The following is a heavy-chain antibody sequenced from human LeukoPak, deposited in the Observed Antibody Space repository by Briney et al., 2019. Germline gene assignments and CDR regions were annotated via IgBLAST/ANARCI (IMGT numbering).Heavy chain of an antibody. Sequence: ASVKVSCKASGYTFTSYYMHWVRQAPGQGLEWMGIINPSGDSTSYAQKFQGRVTMTRDTSTSTVYMELSSLRSEDTAVYYCARAGDLYGGTAYFYYWGQGTLVTVSS. D-gene: IGHD4-23*01. CDR2: INPSGDST. CDR1: GYTFTSYY. V-gene: IGHV1-46*01. J-gene: IGHJ4*02. CDR3: ARAGDLYGGTAYFYY.